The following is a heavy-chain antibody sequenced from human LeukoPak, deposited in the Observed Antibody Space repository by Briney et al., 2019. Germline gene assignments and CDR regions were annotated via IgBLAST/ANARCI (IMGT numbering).Heavy chain of an antibody. CDR1: GFTFCSYA. CDR2: ISGSGGST. D-gene: IGHD3-10*01. CDR3: AKAMVRGVIIEEFDY. Sequence: GGTLRLSCAASGFTFCSYAMSSGRQAPGKGLKWVSAISGSGGSTYYADSVKGRFTISRDNSKNTLYLQMNSLRAEDTAVYYCAKAMVRGVIIEEFDYWGQGTLVTVSS. V-gene: IGHV3-23*01. J-gene: IGHJ4*02.